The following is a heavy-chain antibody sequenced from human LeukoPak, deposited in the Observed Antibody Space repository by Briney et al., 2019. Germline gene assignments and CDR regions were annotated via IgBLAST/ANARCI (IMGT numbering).Heavy chain of an antibody. J-gene: IGHJ4*02. D-gene: IGHD3-22*01. Sequence: GGSLRLSCAVSGFTFSSYWMSWVRQTPGKGLEGVADIKQDGSEKYYVDSVKGRFIISRDNANNSLYLQMNSLRAEDTAVYYCARDWPPSDSSGFYSLEYWGQGTLVTVSS. V-gene: IGHV3-7*01. CDR1: GFTFSSYW. CDR2: IKQDGSEK. CDR3: ARDWPPSDSSGFYSLEY.